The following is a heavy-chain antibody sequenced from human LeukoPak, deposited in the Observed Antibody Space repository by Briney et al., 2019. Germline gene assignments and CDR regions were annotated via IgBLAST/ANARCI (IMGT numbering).Heavy chain of an antibody. CDR1: GGSISSSY. Sequence: PSETLSLTCTVSGGSISSSYWSWIRQPPGKGLEWIGYIYYTGNTNYNPSLKSRVTISVDTSKKQFSLKLNSVTAADTAVYSCATSCCRRGRGPPPLQNPDWVKRWGQGTLVSVSS. CDR3: ATSCCRRGRGPPPLQNPDWVKR. V-gene: IGHV4-59*12. D-gene: IGHD2-15*01. CDR2: IYYTGNT. J-gene: IGHJ4*02.